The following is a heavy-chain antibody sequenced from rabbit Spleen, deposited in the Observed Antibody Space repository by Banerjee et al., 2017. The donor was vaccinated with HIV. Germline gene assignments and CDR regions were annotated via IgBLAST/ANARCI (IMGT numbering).Heavy chain of an antibody. CDR1: GFSFSDTDV. D-gene: IGHD4-1*01. CDR2: IDTGSSGFT. V-gene: IGHV1S45*01. CDR3: ARDLTGVIGWNFGW. J-gene: IGHJ3*01. Sequence: QEQLEESGGGLVKPEGSLTLTCKASGFSFSDTDVMCWVRQAPGKGLEWIACIDTGSSGFTYFASWAKGRFTISKTSSTTVTLQMTSLTAADTATYFCARDLTGVIGWNFGWWGQGTLVTVS.